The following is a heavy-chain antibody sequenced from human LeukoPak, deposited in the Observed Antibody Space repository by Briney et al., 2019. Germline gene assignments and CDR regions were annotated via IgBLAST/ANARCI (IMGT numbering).Heavy chain of an antibody. Sequence: PSETLSLTCTVSGGSISSYYWSWIRQPPGKGLEWIGHVHYTGSTNYIPSLKSRVIISVDTSKNQLSLKLSSVTAADTAVYYCARGLFGEFYYYYYVDVWGKGTTVTVSS. CDR2: VHYTGST. CDR1: GGSISSYY. CDR3: ARGLFGEFYYYYYVDV. V-gene: IGHV4-59*01. D-gene: IGHD3-10*02. J-gene: IGHJ6*03.